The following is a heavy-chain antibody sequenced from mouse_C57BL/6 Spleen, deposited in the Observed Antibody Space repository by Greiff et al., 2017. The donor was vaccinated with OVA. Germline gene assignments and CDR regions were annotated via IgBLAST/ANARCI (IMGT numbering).Heavy chain of an antibody. CDR3: ARSTGSYYFDY. Sequence: VKLQESGAELVRPGTSVKVSCKASGYAFTNYLIEWVKQRPGQGLEWIGVINPGSGGTNYNEKFKGKATLTADKSSSTAYMQLSSLTSEDSAVYFCARSTGSYYFDYWGQGTTLTVSS. V-gene: IGHV1-54*01. D-gene: IGHD4-1*02. CDR2: INPGSGGT. J-gene: IGHJ2*01. CDR1: GYAFTNYL.